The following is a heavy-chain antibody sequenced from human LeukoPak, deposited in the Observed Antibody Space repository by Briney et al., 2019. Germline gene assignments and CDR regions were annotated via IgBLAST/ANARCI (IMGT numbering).Heavy chain of an antibody. J-gene: IGHJ3*02. CDR1: GGSISSYY. V-gene: IGHV4-59*01. D-gene: IGHD3-22*01. Sequence: SETLSLTCTVSGGSISSYYWSWIRQPPGKGLEWIGYIYYSGSTNYNPSLKSRVTISVDTSKNQSSLKLSSVTAADTAVYYCASSSSITMIVVPQAFDIWGQGTMVTVSS. CDR2: IYYSGST. CDR3: ASSSSITMIVVPQAFDI.